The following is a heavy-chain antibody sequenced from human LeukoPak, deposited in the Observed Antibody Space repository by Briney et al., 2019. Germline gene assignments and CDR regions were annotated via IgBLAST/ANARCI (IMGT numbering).Heavy chain of an antibody. CDR3: ARDGRDQGFTAMARGYYYYGMDV. Sequence: GRSLRLSCAASGFTFSDYYMSWIRQAPGKGLEWVSYISSSGSTIYYAGSVKGRFTISRDNAKNSLYLKMNSLRAEDTAVYYCARDGRDQGFTAMARGYYYYGMDVWGQGTTVTVSS. J-gene: IGHJ6*02. CDR1: GFTFSDYY. D-gene: IGHD5-18*01. V-gene: IGHV3-11*01. CDR2: ISSSGSTI.